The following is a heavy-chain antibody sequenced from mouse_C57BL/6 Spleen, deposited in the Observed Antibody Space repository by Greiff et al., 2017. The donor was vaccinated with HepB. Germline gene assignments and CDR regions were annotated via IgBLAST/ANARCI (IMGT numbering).Heavy chain of an antibody. CDR2: INPNNGGT. Sequence: VQLQQSGPELVKPGASVKISCKASGYTFTDYYMNWVKQSHGKSLEWIGDINPNNGGTSYNQKFKGKATLTVDKSSSTAYMELRSLTSEDSAVYYCAREGSSGYYAMDYWGQGTSVTVSS. V-gene: IGHV1-26*01. CDR3: AREGSSGYYAMDY. CDR1: GYTFTDYY. J-gene: IGHJ4*01. D-gene: IGHD3-2*02.